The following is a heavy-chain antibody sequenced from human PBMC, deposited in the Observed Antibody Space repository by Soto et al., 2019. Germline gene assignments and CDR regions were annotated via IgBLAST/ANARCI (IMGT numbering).Heavy chain of an antibody. CDR2: INHSGGT. V-gene: IGHV4-34*02. D-gene: IGHD3-3*02. CDR3: ARDRRYYHFWSGYQNERPYGMDV. Sequence: QVQLQQWGAGLLKPSETLSLTCAVYGGSFSSYYWTWIRQAPGKGLEWIGEINHSGGTNYNSSLKSRVTISVDTSKNQFSLILYSVTVADTAVYYCARDRRYYHFWSGYQNERPYGMDVWGHGTTVTVSS. J-gene: IGHJ6*02. CDR1: GGSFSSYY.